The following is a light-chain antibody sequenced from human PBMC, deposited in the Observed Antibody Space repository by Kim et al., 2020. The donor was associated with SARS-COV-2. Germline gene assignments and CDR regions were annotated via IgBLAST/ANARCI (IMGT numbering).Light chain of an antibody. V-gene: IGLV3-19*01. CDR2: GKN. Sequence: SSELTQDPAVSVALGQTVRITCQGDSLRTYYATWYQQKPGQAPILLIYGKNNRPSGIPDRFSGSTSGNTASLTITGTQAGDEADYYCNSRDSNSDVVFGG. CDR3: NSRDSNSDVV. CDR1: SLRTYY. J-gene: IGLJ2*01.